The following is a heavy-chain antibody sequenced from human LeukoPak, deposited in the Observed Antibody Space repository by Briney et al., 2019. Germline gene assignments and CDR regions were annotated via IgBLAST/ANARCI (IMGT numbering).Heavy chain of an antibody. Sequence: GGSLRLSCAASGFPYSTYWMSWVRQAPGKGLEWVANIKQDGSEKYYVDSVKGRFTISRDNAKNSLYLQLSSLRAEDTAVYYCARDSPERGYSYGPLDNYFDYWGQGTLVTVSS. CDR3: ARDSPERGYSYGPLDNYFDY. CDR2: IKQDGSEK. V-gene: IGHV3-7*01. D-gene: IGHD5-18*01. CDR1: GFPYSTYW. J-gene: IGHJ4*02.